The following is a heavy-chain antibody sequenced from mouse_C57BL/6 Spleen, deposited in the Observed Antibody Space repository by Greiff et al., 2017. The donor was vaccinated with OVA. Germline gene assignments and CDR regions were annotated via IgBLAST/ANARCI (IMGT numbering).Heavy chain of an antibody. D-gene: IGHD2-3*01. V-gene: IGHV5-12*01. Sequence: EVQRVESGGGLVQPGGSLKLSCAASGFTFSDYYMYWVRQTPEKRLEWVAYISNGGGSTYYPDTVKGRFTISRDNAKNTLYLQMSRLKSEDTAMYYCARHDDGYPFDYWGQGTTLTVSS. J-gene: IGHJ2*01. CDR1: GFTFSDYY. CDR3: ARHDDGYPFDY. CDR2: ISNGGGST.